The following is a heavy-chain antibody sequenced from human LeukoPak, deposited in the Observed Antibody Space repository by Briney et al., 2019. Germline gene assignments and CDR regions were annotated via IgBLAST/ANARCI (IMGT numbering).Heavy chain of an antibody. CDR1: GFPFQNYA. V-gene: IGHV3-23*01. Sequence: GSLRLSCAASGFPFQNYAMSWVRQAPGKGLEWASSIRGRGPSTDYADSVKGRFTVSRDNAKNSLYLQMNSLRAEDTAVYFCASQYTSSRIFDDWGQGTLVTVSS. CDR2: IRGRGPST. J-gene: IGHJ4*02. D-gene: IGHD6-13*01. CDR3: ASQYTSSRIFDD.